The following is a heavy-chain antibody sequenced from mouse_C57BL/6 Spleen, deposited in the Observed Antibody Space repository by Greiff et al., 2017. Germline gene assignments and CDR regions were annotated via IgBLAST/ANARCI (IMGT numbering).Heavy chain of an antibody. CDR2: INYDGSSP. J-gene: IGHJ4*01. V-gene: IGHV5-16*01. CDR3: ARDGGGKGSSYVRYAMDY. D-gene: IGHD1-1*01. CDR1: GFTFSDYY. Sequence: EVQVVESEGGLVQPGSSMKLSCTASGFTFSDYYMAWVRQVPEKGLEWVANINYDGSSPYYLDSLKSRFIISRDNAKNILYLQMSSLKSEDTATYYCARDGGGKGSSYVRYAMDYWGQGTSVTVSS.